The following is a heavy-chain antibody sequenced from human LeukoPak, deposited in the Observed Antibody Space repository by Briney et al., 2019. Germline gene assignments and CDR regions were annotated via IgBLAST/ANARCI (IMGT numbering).Heavy chain of an antibody. CDR2: ISGSSTYI. J-gene: IGHJ4*02. CDR3: ARDQDSDY. CDR1: GFTFSSYS. V-gene: IGHV3-21*01. D-gene: IGHD2-15*01. Sequence: PGGSLRLSCAASGFTFSSYSMNWVRQAPGKGLEWVSSISGSSTYIYYADSVKGRFTISRDNAKNSLYLQMNSLRAEDTAVYYCARDQDSDYWGQGTLVTVSS.